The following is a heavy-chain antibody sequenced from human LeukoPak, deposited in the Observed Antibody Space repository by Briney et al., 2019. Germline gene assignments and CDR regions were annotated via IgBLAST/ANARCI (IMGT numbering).Heavy chain of an antibody. V-gene: IGHV4-59*13. Sequence: SETLSLTCTVAGGSISSYYWSWIRQPPGKGLEWIGYIYYSGSTNYNPSLKSRVTISVDTSKNQFSLKLSSVTAADTAVYYCAGMYINYYDSSGYRFDYWGQGTLVTVSS. CDR3: AGMYINYYDSSGYRFDY. CDR2: IYYSGST. J-gene: IGHJ4*02. CDR1: GGSISSYY. D-gene: IGHD3-22*01.